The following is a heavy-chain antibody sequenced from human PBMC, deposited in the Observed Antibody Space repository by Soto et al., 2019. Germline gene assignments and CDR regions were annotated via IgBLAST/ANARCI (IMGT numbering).Heavy chain of an antibody. J-gene: IGHJ4*02. V-gene: IGHV3-7*04. CDR2: INQDGSEK. CDR3: SGGVGDAF. Sequence: EVHLVESGGGLVQTGGSLRLSCAIFESTVSRDWMNWVRQAPGKGLEWVAHINQDGSEKYYVDSVKGRFTISRDNAKKSQYMQMNSRKPANTAMYYCSGGVGDAFWGQGTLVTVSS. CDR1: ESTVSRDW. D-gene: IGHD1-26*01.